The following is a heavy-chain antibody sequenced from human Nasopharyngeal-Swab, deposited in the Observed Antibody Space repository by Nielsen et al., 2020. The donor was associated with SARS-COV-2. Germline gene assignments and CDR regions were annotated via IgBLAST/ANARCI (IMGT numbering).Heavy chain of an antibody. CDR3: AKGDSPVEKAVGNPRKDAFEI. J-gene: IGHJ3*02. CDR1: GFTLVDFS. V-gene: IGHV3-9*01. D-gene: IGHD5-18*01. CDR2: TTYNSGTI. Sequence: SRAASGFTLVDFSMNWVRQVPGKGLERVSGTTYNSGTIGYADSVKGRFTISRDNGKSSVYLQMNRLRPEGTALYYSAKGDSPVEKAVGNPRKDAFEIWGQGTMVTVSS.